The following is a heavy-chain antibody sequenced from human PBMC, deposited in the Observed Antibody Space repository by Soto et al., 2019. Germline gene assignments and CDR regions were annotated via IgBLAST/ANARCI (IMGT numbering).Heavy chain of an antibody. D-gene: IGHD3-3*02. CDR1: AFSITSHSYY. J-gene: IGHJ6*01. Sequence: SVTLLLPCTVTAFSITSHSYYWGWIGQSRGREMQWLGTVHHTGTTSYNPSLQRRATIALDASTNQMFLKMISVNTADTAVYYSARGRGEPRTPQLAEFQSLAQGDREDV. CDR2: VHHTGTT. CDR3: ARGRGEPRTPQLAEFQSLAQGDREDV. V-gene: IGHV4-39*01.